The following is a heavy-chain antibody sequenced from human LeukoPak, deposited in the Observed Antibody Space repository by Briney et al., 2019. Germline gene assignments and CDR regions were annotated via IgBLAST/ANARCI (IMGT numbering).Heavy chain of an antibody. Sequence: ASETLSLTCTVPGGSISSYYWSWIRQPPGKGLEWIGYIYYSGSTNYNPSLKSRVTISVDTSKNQFSLKLSSVTAADTAVYYCARRPGYSYWYFDLWGRGTLVTVSS. D-gene: IGHD3-22*01. CDR1: GGSISSYY. CDR2: IYYSGST. V-gene: IGHV4-59*01. CDR3: ARRPGYSYWYFDL. J-gene: IGHJ2*01.